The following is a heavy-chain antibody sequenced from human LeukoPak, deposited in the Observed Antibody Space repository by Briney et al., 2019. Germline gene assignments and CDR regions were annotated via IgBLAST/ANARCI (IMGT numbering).Heavy chain of an antibody. D-gene: IGHD3-3*01. J-gene: IGHJ6*03. CDR1: GGTFSSYT. V-gene: IGHV1-69*04. CDR2: IIPILGIA. CDR3: ARDEGYDFWSGRGAYYYYYMDV. Sequence: ASVTVSCKASGGTFSSYTISWVRQAPGQGLEWMGRIIPILGIANYAQKFQGRVTITADKSTSTAYMELSSLRSEDTAVYYCARDEGYDFWSGRGAYYYYYMDVWGKGTTVTVSS.